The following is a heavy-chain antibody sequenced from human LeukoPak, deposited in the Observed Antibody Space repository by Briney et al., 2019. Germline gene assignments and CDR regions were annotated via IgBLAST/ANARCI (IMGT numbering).Heavy chain of an antibody. V-gene: IGHV3-23*01. CDR3: ARGHSGWYDY. CDR2: ISGSGGST. D-gene: IGHD6-19*01. CDR1: GFTFSSYW. J-gene: IGHJ4*02. Sequence: GGSLRLSCAASGFTFSSYWMSWVRQAPGKGLEWVSAISGSGGSTYYADSVKGRFTISRDNSKNTLYLQMNSLRAEDTAVYYCARGHSGWYDYWGQGTLVTVSS.